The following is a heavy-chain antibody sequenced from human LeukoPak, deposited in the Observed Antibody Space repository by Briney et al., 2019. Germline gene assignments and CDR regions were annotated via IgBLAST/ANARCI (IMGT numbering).Heavy chain of an antibody. CDR3: AREVGASNWFDP. CDR1: GYTFTGYY. D-gene: IGHD1-26*01. V-gene: IGHV1-2*02. CDR2: INPNSGGT. J-gene: IGHJ5*02. Sequence: ASVKVSCKASGYTFTGYYMHWVRQAPGQGLEGMGWINPNSGGTNYAQKFQGRVTMTRDTSISTAYMELSRLRSDDTAVYYCAREVGASNWFDPWGQGTLVTVSS.